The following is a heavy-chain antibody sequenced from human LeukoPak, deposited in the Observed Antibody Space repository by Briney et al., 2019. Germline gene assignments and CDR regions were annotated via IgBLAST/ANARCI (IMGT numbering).Heavy chain of an antibody. V-gene: IGHV4-61*08. J-gene: IGHJ5*02. Sequence: PSETLSLTCTVSGASVNSGDYYWSWIRQPPGKGLEWIGYIYYSGSTNYNPSLKSRVTISVDTSKNQFSLKLSSVTAADTAVYYCARERSSGQEDWFDPWGQGTLVTVSS. CDR1: GASVNSGDYY. D-gene: IGHD6-19*01. CDR2: IYYSGST. CDR3: ARERSSGQEDWFDP.